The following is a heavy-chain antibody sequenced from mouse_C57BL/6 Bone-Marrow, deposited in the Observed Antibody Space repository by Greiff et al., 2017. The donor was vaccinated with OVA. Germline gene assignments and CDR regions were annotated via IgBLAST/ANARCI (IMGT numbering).Heavy chain of an antibody. CDR1: GYTFTSYG. CDR3: AREKLYDGYYFDY. J-gene: IGHJ2*01. D-gene: IGHD2-3*01. V-gene: IGHV1-81*01. Sequence: QVQLKQSGAELARPGASVKLSCKASGYTFTSYGISWVKQRTGQGLEWIGEIYARSGNHYYNEKFKGKATLTADKSSSTAYMELRSLTSEDSAFYFCAREKLYDGYYFDYWGQGTTLTVSS. CDR2: IYARSGNH.